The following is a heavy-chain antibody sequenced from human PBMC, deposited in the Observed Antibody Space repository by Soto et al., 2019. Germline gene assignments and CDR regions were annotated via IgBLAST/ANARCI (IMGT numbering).Heavy chain of an antibody. CDR3: TNNGAKIRDATHGGYALDV. J-gene: IGHJ6*02. CDR2: IVPTLEMT. Sequence: QGQLVQSGAEVKKPGSSVKVSCKASGGTFTSFTLTWVRQAPGQGLEWLGRIVPTLEMTNYARRFQGRLTITADKSTGTIYMELFCLILYDTVVYYSTNNGAKIRDATHGGYALDVWGQGTTVSVSS. V-gene: IGHV1-69*02. D-gene: IGHD2-15*01. CDR1: GGTFTSFT.